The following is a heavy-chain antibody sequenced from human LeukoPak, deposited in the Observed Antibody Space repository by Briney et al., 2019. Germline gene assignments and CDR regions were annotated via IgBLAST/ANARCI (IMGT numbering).Heavy chain of an antibody. V-gene: IGHV4-39*01. D-gene: IGHD3-3*01. J-gene: IGHJ6*02. CDR1: GGSVSSGSYY. Sequence: SETLSLTCTVSGGSVSSGSYYWSWIRQPPGKGLEWIGSIYYSGSTYYNPSLKSRVTISVDTSKNQFSLKLSSVTAADTAVYYCARHPLHFPYYDFWSGTLYGMDVWGQGTTVTVSS. CDR3: ARHPLHFPYYDFWSGTLYGMDV. CDR2: IYYSGST.